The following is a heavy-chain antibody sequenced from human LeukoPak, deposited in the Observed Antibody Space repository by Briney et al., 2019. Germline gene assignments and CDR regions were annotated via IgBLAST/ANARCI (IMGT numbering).Heavy chain of an antibody. CDR3: AGRARLMQLGAHWYFDR. Sequence: SETLSLTCTVSGGSISSYYWSWVRQPPGKGLEWIGYIYYSGSTNYNPSLKSRVTISIDTSKNQFSLKLSSVTAADTAVYYCAGRARLMQLGAHWYFDRWGRGTLVTVS. V-gene: IGHV4-59*08. CDR1: GGSISSYY. CDR2: IYYSGST. D-gene: IGHD6-6*01. J-gene: IGHJ2*01.